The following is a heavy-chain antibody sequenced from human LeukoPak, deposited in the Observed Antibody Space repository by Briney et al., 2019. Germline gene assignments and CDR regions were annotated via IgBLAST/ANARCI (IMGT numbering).Heavy chain of an antibody. Sequence: ASVKVSCKASGYSFPTSGITWVRQASGQGLEWLGWISPYSGNAHYAQKVQGRLTMTTDTSTSTAYMELRSLRSDDTAVYYCARGVYCCGYYYGWYFDYWGREPWSPSPQ. D-gene: IGHD3-10*01. J-gene: IGHJ4*02. CDR1: GYSFPTSG. CDR2: ISPYSGNA. V-gene: IGHV1-18*01. CDR3: ARGVYCCGYYYGWYFDY.